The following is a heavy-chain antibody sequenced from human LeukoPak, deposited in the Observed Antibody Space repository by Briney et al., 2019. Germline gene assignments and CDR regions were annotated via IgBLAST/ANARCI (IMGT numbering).Heavy chain of an antibody. V-gene: IGHV4-59*01. J-gene: IGHJ4*02. CDR2: IYSSGST. CDR1: GGSISGNF. D-gene: IGHD4-17*01. Sequence: NPSETLSLTCSVSGGSISGNFWSWIRQPPGKGLEWMGYIYSSGSTKYNPSLKSRVTISVDTSKNQFSLKLSSVTAADTAVYYCARCRDEFGDYGFDFWGQGNLVTVSS. CDR3: ARCRDEFGDYGFDF.